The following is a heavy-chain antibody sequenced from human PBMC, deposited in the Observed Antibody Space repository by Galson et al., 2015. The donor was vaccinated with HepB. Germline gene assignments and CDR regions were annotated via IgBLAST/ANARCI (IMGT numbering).Heavy chain of an antibody. CDR2: ISSSSSTI. CDR3: ARSPAGGSNY. Sequence: SLRLSCAASGFTFSSYSMNWVRQAPGKGLEWVSYISSSSSTIYYADSVKGRFTISRDNAKNSLYLQMNSLRAEDTAVYYCARSPAGGSNYWGQGTLVTVSS. D-gene: IGHD2-2*01. J-gene: IGHJ4*02. CDR1: GFTFSSYS. V-gene: IGHV3-48*04.